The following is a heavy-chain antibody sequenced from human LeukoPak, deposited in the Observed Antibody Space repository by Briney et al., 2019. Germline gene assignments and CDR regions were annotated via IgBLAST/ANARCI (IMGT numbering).Heavy chain of an antibody. D-gene: IGHD2-21*02. CDR2: VYSSGST. CDR1: GGSISNYY. Sequence: SETLSLTCTVSGGSISNYYWSWIRQPAGKGLEWIGRVYSSGSTNYNPSLKSRVTMSVDTSKNQFSLKLSSVTAADTAVYYCARHYCGGDCYSRWYFDLWGQGTLVTVSS. V-gene: IGHV4-4*07. CDR3: ARHYCGGDCYSRWYFDL. J-gene: IGHJ2*01.